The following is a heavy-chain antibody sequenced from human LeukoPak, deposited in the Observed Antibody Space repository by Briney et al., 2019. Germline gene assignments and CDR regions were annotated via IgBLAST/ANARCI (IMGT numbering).Heavy chain of an antibody. CDR1: GYSFTSYW. Sequence: GESLKISCKGSGYSFTSYWTGWVRQMPGKGLEWMGIIYPGDSDTRYSPSFQGQVTISADKSISTAYLQWSSLKASDTAMYYCARQWYYYDSSGAPFDYWGQGTLVTVSS. D-gene: IGHD3-22*01. V-gene: IGHV5-51*01. CDR2: IYPGDSDT. J-gene: IGHJ4*02. CDR3: ARQWYYYDSSGAPFDY.